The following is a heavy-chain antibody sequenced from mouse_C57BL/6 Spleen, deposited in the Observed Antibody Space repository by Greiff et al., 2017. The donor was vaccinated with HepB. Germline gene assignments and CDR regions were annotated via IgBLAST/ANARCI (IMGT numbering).Heavy chain of an antibody. D-gene: IGHD3-3*01. CDR1: GFTFSSYA. CDR2: ISDGGSYT. CDR3: ARDRDGTEYFDV. Sequence: EVQVVESGGGLVKPGGSLKLSCAASGFTFSSYAMSWVRQTPEKRLEWVATISDGGSYTYYPDNVKGRFTISRDNAKNNLYLQMSHLKSEDTAMYYCARDRDGTEYFDVWGTGTTVTVSS. V-gene: IGHV5-4*01. J-gene: IGHJ1*03.